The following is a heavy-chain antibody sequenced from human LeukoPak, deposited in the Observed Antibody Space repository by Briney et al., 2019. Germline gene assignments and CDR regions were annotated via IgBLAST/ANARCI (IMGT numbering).Heavy chain of an antibody. CDR1: GYSFTSYW. V-gene: IGHV5-51*01. CDR2: IYPGDSDT. J-gene: IGHJ2*01. CDR3: ARLYSNYGFGSGYFDL. D-gene: IGHD4-11*01. Sequence: GESLKISCKGSGYSFTSYWIGWVRQMPGKGLGGRGIIYPGDSDTRYSPSFQGQVTISADKSISTAYLQWSSLKASDTAMYYCARLYSNYGFGSGYFDLWGRGTLVTVSS.